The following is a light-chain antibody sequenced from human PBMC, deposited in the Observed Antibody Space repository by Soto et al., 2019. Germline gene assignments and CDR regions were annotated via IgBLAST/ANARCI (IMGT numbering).Light chain of an antibody. J-gene: IGKJ4*01. CDR1: LRISKD. CDR3: QQSHSTPLT. Sequence: DIQVIQSPSSLSASVGDRVTITCRASLRISKDLKWYQQKPGKAPKLLIYGASTLQSGVPSRFSGTGSGTDFTLIISSLQPEDSATYYCQQSHSTPLTFGGGTKLEI. CDR2: GAS. V-gene: IGKV1-39*01.